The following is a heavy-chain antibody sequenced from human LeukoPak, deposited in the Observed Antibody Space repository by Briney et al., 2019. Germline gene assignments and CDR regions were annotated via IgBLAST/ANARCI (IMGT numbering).Heavy chain of an antibody. J-gene: IGHJ6*04. V-gene: IGHV3-48*03. CDR1: GFTFSSYE. CDR3: AREGGDYGDYVQDYYYGMDV. Sequence: PGGSLRLSCAASGFTFSSYEMNWVRQAPGKGLEWVSYIGSSGSTIYYADSVKGRFTISRDNAKNSLYLQMNSLRAEDTAVYYCAREGGDYGDYVQDYYYGMDVWGKGTTVTVSS. D-gene: IGHD4-17*01. CDR2: IGSSGSTI.